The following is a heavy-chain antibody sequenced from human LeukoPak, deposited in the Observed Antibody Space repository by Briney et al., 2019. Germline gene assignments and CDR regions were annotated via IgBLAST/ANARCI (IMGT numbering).Heavy chain of an antibody. CDR2: IHYSGST. CDR1: GGSISSYY. Sequence: PSETLSLTCTVSGGSISSYYWSWLRQPPGKGLEWIGYIHYSGSTNYNPSLKSRVTISVDTSKNQFSLKLSSVTAADTAVYYCARVAGTTFDYWGQGTLVTVSS. V-gene: IGHV4-59*01. J-gene: IGHJ4*02. D-gene: IGHD6-19*01. CDR3: ARVAGTTFDY.